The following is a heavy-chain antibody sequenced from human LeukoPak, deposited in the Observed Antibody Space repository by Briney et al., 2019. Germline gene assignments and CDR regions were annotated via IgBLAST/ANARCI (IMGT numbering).Heavy chain of an antibody. Sequence: SETLSLTCTVSGGSISSYYWSWIRQPPGKGLEWIGYTYYSGSTNYNPSLKSGVTISVDTSKNQFSLKLSSVTAADTAVYYCARDTCTNGVCVGSYYYYGMDVWGQGTTVTVSS. J-gene: IGHJ6*02. V-gene: IGHV4-59*01. CDR1: GGSISSYY. CDR2: TYYSGST. D-gene: IGHD2-8*01. CDR3: ARDTCTNGVCVGSYYYYGMDV.